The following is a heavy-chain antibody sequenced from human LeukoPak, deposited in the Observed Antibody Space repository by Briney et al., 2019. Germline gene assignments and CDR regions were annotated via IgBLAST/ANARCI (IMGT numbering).Heavy chain of an antibody. CDR3: AKALGTGRAAPIAGF. D-gene: IGHD6-6*01. V-gene: IGHV3-9*03. J-gene: IGHJ4*02. CDR1: GFIFDDYA. Sequence: GRSLRLSCAASGFIFDDYAMHWVRQAPGKGLEWVSGISWNSGRTDYADSVKGRFTISRDNAKNSLYLQMNSLRAEDMALYYCAKALGTGRAAPIAGFWGQGTLVTVSS. CDR2: ISWNSGRT.